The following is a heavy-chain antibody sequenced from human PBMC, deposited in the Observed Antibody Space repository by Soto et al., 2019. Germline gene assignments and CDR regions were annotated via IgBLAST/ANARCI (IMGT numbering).Heavy chain of an antibody. CDR3: AKDLTPSQWLGQLFDY. D-gene: IGHD6-19*01. CDR2: ISYDGSNK. Sequence: GGSLRLSCAASGFPFSSYGMHWVRQGPGKGLEWVAVISYDGSNKYYADSVKVRFTISRDNSKNTLYLQMNSLRAEDTAVHYCAKDLTPSQWLGQLFDYWGQGTLVTVSS. J-gene: IGHJ4*02. V-gene: IGHV3-30*18. CDR1: GFPFSSYG.